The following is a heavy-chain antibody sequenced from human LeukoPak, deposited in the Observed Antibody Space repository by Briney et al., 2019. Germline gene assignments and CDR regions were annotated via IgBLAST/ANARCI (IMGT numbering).Heavy chain of an antibody. D-gene: IGHD6-13*01. CDR2: IYPGDSDI. J-gene: IGHJ4*02. CDR1: GYSFSNYW. CDR3: ARQGSNWSPFDY. V-gene: IGHV5-51*01. Sequence: GESLKISCKASGYSFSNYWIGWVRQLPGKGPDWMGIIYPGDSDIKYSPPFQGQVTISADKSIDTAYLQWSSLKASDTAIYFCARQGSNWSPFDYWGQGTLVTVSS.